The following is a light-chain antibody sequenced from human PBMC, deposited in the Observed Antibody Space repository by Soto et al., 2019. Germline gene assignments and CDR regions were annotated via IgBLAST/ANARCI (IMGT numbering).Light chain of an antibody. J-gene: IGKJ4*01. CDR2: EAS. Sequence: TQSPSSLSASVGDRVTITCRASQSISSDLHWYQQKPGQPPRLLIYEASNRATGIPARFSGSGSGTDFTLTISSLEPEDFAVYYCQQRNNWPLTFGGGTKVEIK. CDR3: QQRNNWPLT. CDR1: QSISSD. V-gene: IGKV3-11*01.